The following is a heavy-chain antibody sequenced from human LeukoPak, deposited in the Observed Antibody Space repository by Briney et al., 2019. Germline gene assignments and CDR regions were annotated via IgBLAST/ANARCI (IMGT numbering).Heavy chain of an antibody. J-gene: IGHJ5*02. V-gene: IGHV4-59*01. Sequence: SETLSLTCTVSGGSISSNYWSWIRQPPGKGLEWIWYIYYSGSTNYNPSLKSRVTISVDTSKNQLSLKLSSVTAADTAVYYCARVAISGVLRWFDPWGQGTLVTVSS. CDR2: IYYSGST. D-gene: IGHD1-20*01. CDR3: ARVAISGVLRWFDP. CDR1: GGSISSNY.